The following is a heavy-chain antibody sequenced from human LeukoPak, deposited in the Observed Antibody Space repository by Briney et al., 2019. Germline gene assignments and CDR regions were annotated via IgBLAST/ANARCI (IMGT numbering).Heavy chain of an antibody. CDR1: GFTFDDYA. CDR3: AKARGGGYDWLYAFDI. V-gene: IGHV3-9*01. D-gene: IGHD5-12*01. Sequence: GGSLRLSCAASGFTFDDYAMHWVRQAPGKGLEWVSGISWNSGSIGYADSVKGRFTISRDNAKNSLYLQMNSLRAGDTALYYCAKARGGGYDWLYAFDIWGQGTMVTVSS. CDR2: ISWNSGSI. J-gene: IGHJ3*02.